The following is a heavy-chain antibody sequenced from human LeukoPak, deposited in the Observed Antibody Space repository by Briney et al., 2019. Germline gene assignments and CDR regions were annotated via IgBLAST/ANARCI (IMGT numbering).Heavy chain of an antibody. J-gene: IGHJ4*02. Sequence: GGSLRLSCAASGFTFSNYWMTWVRQAPGKGLEWVAHINQDGSKEYYMDSVKARFTISRDDSKSTLYLQMNSLRAEDTAVYYCTTKVIRGNSGDDYDDWGQGTLVTVSS. CDR2: INQDGSKE. V-gene: IGHV3-7*03. CDR1: GFTFSNYW. D-gene: IGHD5-12*01. CDR3: TTKVIRGNSGDDYDD.